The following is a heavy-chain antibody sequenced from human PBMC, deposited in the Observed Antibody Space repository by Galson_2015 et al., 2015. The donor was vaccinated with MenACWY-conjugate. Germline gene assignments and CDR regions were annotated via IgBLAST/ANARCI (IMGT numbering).Heavy chain of an antibody. D-gene: IGHD3-16*01. V-gene: IGHV1-18*01. J-gene: IGHJ4*02. CDR2: ISTYNGDT. CDR3: ARLKQQGESDYVWRSYGY. Sequence: SVKVSCKASGYTFSTYGIAWVRQAPGHGLEWMGWISTYNGDTNYAQKFQGRVTMTTDTSTSTAYMELRSLRSDDTAMYYCARLKQQGESDYVWRSYGYWRQGTLLTVSS. CDR1: GYTFSTYG.